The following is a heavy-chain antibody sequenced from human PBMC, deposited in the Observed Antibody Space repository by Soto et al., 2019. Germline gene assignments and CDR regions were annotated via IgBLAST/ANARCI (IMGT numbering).Heavy chain of an antibody. CDR3: ALDSSGYYASLGMDV. CDR1: VYSIISGHY. J-gene: IGHJ6*02. Sequence: SETLSLTCVVSVYSIISGHYCGWIRQPPGKGLEWIGNIYHSGNTYYNPSLKSRVTISVDTSKNQFSLKLSSVTAADTAVYYCALDSSGYYASLGMDVWGQGTTVTVSS. CDR2: IYHSGNT. D-gene: IGHD3-22*01. V-gene: IGHV4-38-2*01.